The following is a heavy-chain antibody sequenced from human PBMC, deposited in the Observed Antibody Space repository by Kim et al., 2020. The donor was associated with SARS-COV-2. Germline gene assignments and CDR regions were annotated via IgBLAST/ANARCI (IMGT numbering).Heavy chain of an antibody. J-gene: IGHJ4*02. CDR1: GFTFSSYG. CDR3: AKDGDSSGWYREPRGYYFDY. Sequence: GGSLRLSCAASGFTFSSYGMHWVRQAPGKGLEWVAVIWYDGSNKYYADSVKGRFTISRDNSKNTLYLQMNSLRAEDTAVYYCAKDGDSSGWYREPRGYYFDYWGQGTLVTVSS. D-gene: IGHD6-19*01. V-gene: IGHV3-33*06. CDR2: IWYDGSNK.